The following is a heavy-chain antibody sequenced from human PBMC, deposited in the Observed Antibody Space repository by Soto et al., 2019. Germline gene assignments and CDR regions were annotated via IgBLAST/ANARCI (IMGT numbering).Heavy chain of an antibody. Sequence: GASVKVSCKASGYTFTSYGISWVRQAPGQGLEWMGWISAYNGNTNYAQKLQGRVTMTTDTSTSTAYMELRSLRSDDTAVYYCARVREATSFLAPVNWFDPWGQGTLVTVSS. D-gene: IGHD1-26*01. V-gene: IGHV1-18*01. CDR2: ISAYNGNT. CDR3: ARVREATSFLAPVNWFDP. CDR1: GYTFTSYG. J-gene: IGHJ5*02.